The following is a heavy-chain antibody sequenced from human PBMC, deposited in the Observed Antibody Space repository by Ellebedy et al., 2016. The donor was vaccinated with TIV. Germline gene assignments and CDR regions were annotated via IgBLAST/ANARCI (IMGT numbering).Heavy chain of an antibody. CDR2: INNNGGNT. D-gene: IGHD4-17*01. Sequence: GESLKISCAVSGFTFGSYAMNWVRQAPGKGLEYVSAINNNGGNTYYADSVKGRFTISRDSSKNTLSLQMSSLRPEDTAMYYCVKDRGDIIRDFDYWGQGTLVTVSS. CDR1: GFTFGSYA. J-gene: IGHJ4*02. CDR3: VKDRGDIIRDFDY. V-gene: IGHV3-64D*06.